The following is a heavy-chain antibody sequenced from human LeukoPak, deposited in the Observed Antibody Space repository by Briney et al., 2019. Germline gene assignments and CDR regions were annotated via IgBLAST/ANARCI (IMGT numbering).Heavy chain of an antibody. D-gene: IGHD1-26*01. V-gene: IGHV3-23*01. Sequence: GGSLRLSCAASGFTFSSYWMHWVRQAPGKGLEWVSAISGSGGSTYYADSVKGRFTISRDNSKNTLYLQMNSLRAEDTAVYYCAKDLGWELPNGSDYWGQGTLVTVSS. CDR2: ISGSGGST. CDR3: AKDLGWELPNGSDY. J-gene: IGHJ4*02. CDR1: GFTFSSYW.